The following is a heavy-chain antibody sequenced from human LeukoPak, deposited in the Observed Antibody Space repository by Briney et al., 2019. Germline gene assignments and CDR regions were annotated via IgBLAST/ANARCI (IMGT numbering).Heavy chain of an antibody. CDR2: ISDTGGRT. D-gene: IGHD3-3*01. CDR1: GFSFSDSA. J-gene: IGHJ5*02. CDR3: AKGGQDFDFWRFDL. V-gene: IGHV3-23*01. Sequence: PGGSLRLSCASSGFSFSDSAVSWVRHSPGEGLKWVSSISDTGGRTYCADSVKGRFTITRDNSRNTVNLQMNGLRADDTARYFCAKGGQDFDFWRFDLWGQGILVIVSS.